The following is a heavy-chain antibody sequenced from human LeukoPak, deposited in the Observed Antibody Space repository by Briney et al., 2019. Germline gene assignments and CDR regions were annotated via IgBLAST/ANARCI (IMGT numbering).Heavy chain of an antibody. J-gene: IGHJ4*02. CDR2: IKQDGSEK. CDR1: GFTFSNLW. V-gene: IGHV3-7*03. CDR3: ATSTAAAGTD. Sequence: GGSLRLSCAASGFTFSNLWMSWVRQAPGKGLKWVANIKQDGSEKYYVDSVKGRFTTSRDNAQNSLYLQMNSLRAEDTAIYYCATSTAAAGTDWGQGTLVTVSS. D-gene: IGHD6-13*01.